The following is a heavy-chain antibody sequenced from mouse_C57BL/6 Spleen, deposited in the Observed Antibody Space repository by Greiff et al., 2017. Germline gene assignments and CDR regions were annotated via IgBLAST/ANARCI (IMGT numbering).Heavy chain of an antibody. CDR2: IDPSDSET. V-gene: IGHV1-52*01. D-gene: IGHD4-1*01. CDR3: ARGANWDFDY. Sequence: QVQLQQPGAELVRPGSSVKLSCKASGYTFTSYWMHWVKQRPIQGLEWIGNIDPSDSETHYNQKFKDKATLTVDKSASTAYMQLSSLTSEDSAVYYCARGANWDFDYWGQGTTLTVSS. CDR1: GYTFTSYW. J-gene: IGHJ2*01.